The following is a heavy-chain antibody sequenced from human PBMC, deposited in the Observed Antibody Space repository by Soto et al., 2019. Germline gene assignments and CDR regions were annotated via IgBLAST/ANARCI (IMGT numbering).Heavy chain of an antibody. CDR2: IYYSGST. Sequence: QVQLQESGPGLVKPSETLSLTCTVSGGSISSYYWSWIRQPPGKGLEWIGYIYYSGSTNYNPSLNSRVTISVDTSKNQFSLKLSSVTAADTAVYYCARTVTIFGVVITYFDYWGQGTLVTVSS. CDR1: GGSISSYY. D-gene: IGHD3-3*01. V-gene: IGHV4-59*08. CDR3: ARTVTIFGVVITYFDY. J-gene: IGHJ4*02.